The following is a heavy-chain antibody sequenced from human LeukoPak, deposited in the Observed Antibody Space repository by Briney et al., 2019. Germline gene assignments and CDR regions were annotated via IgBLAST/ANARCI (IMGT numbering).Heavy chain of an antibody. CDR3: ARVPGDDSSSWYGYFDY. J-gene: IGHJ4*02. V-gene: IGHV4-59*12. Sequence: SETLSLTCTVSGGSISSYYWSWIRQPPGKGLEWIGYIYYSGSTNYNPSLKSRVTISVDTSKNQFSLKLSSVTAADTAVYYCARVPGDDSSSWYGYFDYWGQGTLVTVSS. CDR2: IYYSGST. D-gene: IGHD6-13*01. CDR1: GGSISSYY.